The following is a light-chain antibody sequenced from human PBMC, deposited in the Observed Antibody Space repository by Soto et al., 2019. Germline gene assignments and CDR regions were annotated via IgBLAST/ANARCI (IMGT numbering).Light chain of an antibody. CDR3: CSYAGSSIPYV. V-gene: IGLV2-23*01. CDR1: SSDVGSYNL. J-gene: IGLJ1*01. CDR2: EGT. Sequence: VLTQPASVSGSPGQSITISCTGTSSDVGSYNLVSWYQQHPGKAPKLIIYEGTKRPSGVSNRFSGSKSDNTASLTISGLQADDGADYYCCSYAGSSIPYVFGTGTKVTVL.